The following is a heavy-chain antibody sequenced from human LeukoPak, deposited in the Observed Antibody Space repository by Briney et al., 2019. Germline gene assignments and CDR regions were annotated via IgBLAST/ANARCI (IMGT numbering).Heavy chain of an antibody. Sequence: ASVKLSCKASGATFSSYAISWVRQAPGQGLEWMGGIIPIFGTANYAQKFQGTVTITADESTSTAYMELSSLRSEDTAVYYCARVSDSGSYLFDYWGQGTLVTVSS. CDR2: IIPIFGTA. CDR1: GATFSSYA. J-gene: IGHJ4*02. D-gene: IGHD1-26*01. CDR3: ARVSDSGSYLFDY. V-gene: IGHV1-69*13.